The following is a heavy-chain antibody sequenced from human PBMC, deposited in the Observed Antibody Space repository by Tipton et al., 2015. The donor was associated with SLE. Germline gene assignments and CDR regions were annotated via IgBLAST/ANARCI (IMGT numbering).Heavy chain of an antibody. Sequence: SLRLSCAASGFTFSSFAMNWVRQAPGMGLEWVSAISSRSTYKNYADSVKGRFTISRDDAKNSVYLQMNGLRAEDTAVYHCVSWFEEPWGVTTYWGQGTLVTVSS. J-gene: IGHJ4*01. CDR3: VSWFEEPWGVTTY. CDR1: GFTFSSFA. CDR2: ISSRSTYK. D-gene: IGHD4-17*01. V-gene: IGHV3-21*01.